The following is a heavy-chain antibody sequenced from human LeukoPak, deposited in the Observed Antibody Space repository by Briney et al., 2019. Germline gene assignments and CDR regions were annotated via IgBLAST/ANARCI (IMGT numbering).Heavy chain of an antibody. V-gene: IGHV3-21*01. J-gene: IGHJ6*02. D-gene: IGHD6-13*01. CDR2: ISSSSSYI. Sequence: GGSLRLSCAASGFTFSSYSMNWVRQAPGKGLEWVSSISSSSSYIYYADSVKGRFTISRDNAKNSLYLQMNSLRAEDTAVYYCARAAADYYYYGMDVWGQGTTVTV. CDR3: ARAAADYYYYGMDV. CDR1: GFTFSSYS.